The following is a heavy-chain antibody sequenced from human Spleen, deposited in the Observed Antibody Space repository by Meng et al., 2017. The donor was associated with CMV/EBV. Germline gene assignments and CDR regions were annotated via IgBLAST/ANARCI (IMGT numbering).Heavy chain of an antibody. CDR1: GGSMGRGTYH. CDR3: ARVLYTWEQGTYYFDY. CDR2: IYDTVST. D-gene: IGHD1-26*01. Sequence: SETLSLTCTVSGGSMGRGTYHWAWIRQPPGKGLEWIGYIYDTVSTNYSPSLESRVTMSIDTSKNQFSLKLSSVTAADTAVYYCARVLYTWEQGTYYFDYWGQGMLVTVSS. J-gene: IGHJ4*02. V-gene: IGHV4-61*01.